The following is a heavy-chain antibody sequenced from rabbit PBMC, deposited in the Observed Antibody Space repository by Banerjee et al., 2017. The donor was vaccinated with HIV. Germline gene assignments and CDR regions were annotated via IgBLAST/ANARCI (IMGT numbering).Heavy chain of an antibody. CDR2: IYVGSGGHP. D-gene: IGHD7-1*01. J-gene: IGHJ4*01. Sequence: QEQLEESGGDLVKPEGSLTLTCTASGFSFSSSYWMSWVRQAPGKGLEWVACIYVGSGGHPYYASWAKGRFTISKASSTTVTLQMTSLTAADTATYFCARGDASAGAVNLWGQGTLVTVS. CDR1: GFSFSSSYW. CDR3: ARGDASAGAVNL. V-gene: IGHV1S45*01.